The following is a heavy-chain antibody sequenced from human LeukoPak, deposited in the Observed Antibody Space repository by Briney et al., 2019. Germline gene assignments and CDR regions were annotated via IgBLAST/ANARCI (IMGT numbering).Heavy chain of an antibody. Sequence: SCKVSGYTLTELSMHWVRQAPEKGLKWVSSISDSGGGTHYEDSVKGRFTISRDNSKNTLYLQMNSLRAEDTAVYYCAKDSGPGSFYPTGDEYWGQGILVTVSS. V-gene: IGHV3-23*01. CDR2: ISDSGGGT. J-gene: IGHJ4*02. CDR3: AKDSGPGSFYPTGDEY. CDR1: GYTLTELS. D-gene: IGHD3-10*01.